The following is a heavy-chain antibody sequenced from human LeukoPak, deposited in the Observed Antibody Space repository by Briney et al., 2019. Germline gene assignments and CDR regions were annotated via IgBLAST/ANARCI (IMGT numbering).Heavy chain of an antibody. D-gene: IGHD3-22*01. CDR3: AKSGYHGSSGYN. CDR2: ISYDGSNK. V-gene: IGHV3-30*18. Sequence: GRSLRLSCAASGFTFSSYGMHWVRQAPGKGLEWVAVISYDGSNKYYADSVKGRFTISRDNSKNTLYLQMNSLRAEDTAVYYCAKSGYHGSSGYNWGQGTLVTVSS. J-gene: IGHJ4*02. CDR1: GFTFSSYG.